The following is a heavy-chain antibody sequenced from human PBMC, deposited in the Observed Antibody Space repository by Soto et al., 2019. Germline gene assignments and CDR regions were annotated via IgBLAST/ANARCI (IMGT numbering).Heavy chain of an antibody. V-gene: IGHV4-31*03. CDR1: GGSISSDDYC. Sequence: QVQLQESGPGLVKPSQTLSLMCTVSGGSISSDDYCWNWIPQQPGKGLEWIGYICYSGSTYYNPSLMSRLSISVDTSKNQFSLKLSSVTAADTAVYYCARDPDDSTDAFDIWGQGTMVTVSS. D-gene: IGHD2-21*02. J-gene: IGHJ3*02. CDR2: ICYSGST. CDR3: ARDPDDSTDAFDI.